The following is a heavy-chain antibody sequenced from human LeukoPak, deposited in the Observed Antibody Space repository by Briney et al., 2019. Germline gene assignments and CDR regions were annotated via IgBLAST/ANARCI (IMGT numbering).Heavy chain of an antibody. CDR1: GFIFGDYW. Sequence: GGSLRLSCVASGFIFGDYWMRWVRQAPGKGLEWVASINHNGNVNYYVDSAKGRFTISRDNAKNSLYLQMSNLRAEDTAVYFCARGGGLDVWGQGATVTVSS. V-gene: IGHV3-7*03. J-gene: IGHJ6*02. CDR2: INHNGNVN. CDR3: ARGGGLDV. D-gene: IGHD3-16*01.